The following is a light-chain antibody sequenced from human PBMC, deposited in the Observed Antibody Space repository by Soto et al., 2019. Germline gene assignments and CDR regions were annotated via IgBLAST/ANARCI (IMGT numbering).Light chain of an antibody. V-gene: IGKV1-39*01. CDR2: AAS. CDR3: QQTYDTPFT. Sequence: DIQMTQSPSSLSASVGDRVTITCRASQSISTYLSWYQQKPGQAPKVLIYAASRLERGVPSRFSGSGSVTDFALTVSSLQSEDFATYYCQQTYDTPFTFGPGTTV. CDR1: QSISTY. J-gene: IGKJ3*01.